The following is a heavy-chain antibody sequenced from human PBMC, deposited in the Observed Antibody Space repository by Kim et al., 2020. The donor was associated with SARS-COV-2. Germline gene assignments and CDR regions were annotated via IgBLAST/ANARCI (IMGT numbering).Heavy chain of an antibody. V-gene: IGHV1-18*01. Sequence: ASVKVSCKASGYTFTSYGISWVRQAPGQGLEWMGWISAYNGNTNYAQKLQGRVTMTTDTSTSTAYMELRSLRSDDTAVYYCARDCLPGSYTDWFDPWGQGTLVTVSS. D-gene: IGHD3-10*01. CDR1: GYTFTSYG. J-gene: IGHJ5*02. CDR3: ARDCLPGSYTDWFDP. CDR2: ISAYNGNT.